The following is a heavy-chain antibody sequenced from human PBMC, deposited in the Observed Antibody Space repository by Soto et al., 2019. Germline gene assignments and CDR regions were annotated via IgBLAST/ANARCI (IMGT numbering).Heavy chain of an antibody. CDR3: ARASIHYDSSGYYFPYYFDY. CDR1: GGSISSGDYY. Sequence: TLSLTCTVSGGSISSGDYYWSWIRQPPGKGLEWIGYIYYSGSTYYNPSLKSRVTISVDTSKNQFSLKLSSVTAADTAVYYCARASIHYDSSGYYFPYYFDYWGQGTLVTVSS. J-gene: IGHJ4*02. CDR2: IYYSGST. V-gene: IGHV4-30-4*01. D-gene: IGHD3-22*01.